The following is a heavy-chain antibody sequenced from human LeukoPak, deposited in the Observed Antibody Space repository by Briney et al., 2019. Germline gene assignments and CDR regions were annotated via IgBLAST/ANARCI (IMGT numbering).Heavy chain of an antibody. V-gene: IGHV4-59*01. CDR3: ASNSGSYSPFDY. CDR1: GGSISSYY. D-gene: IGHD1-26*01. Sequence: SETLPLTCTVSGGSISSYYWSWIRQPPGKGLEWIGYIYYSGSTNYNPSLKSRVTISVDTSKNQFSLKLSSVTAADTAVYYCASNSGSYSPFDYWGQGTLVTVSS. CDR2: IYYSGST. J-gene: IGHJ4*02.